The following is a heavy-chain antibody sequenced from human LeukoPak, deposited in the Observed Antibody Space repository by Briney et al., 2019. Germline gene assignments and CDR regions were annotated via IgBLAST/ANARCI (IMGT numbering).Heavy chain of an antibody. Sequence: GGSLRLSCAASGFTFSSYAMSWVRQAPGKGLEWVSVIYSGGSTYSADSVRGRFTISRDNSKNTLYLQMNSLRAEDTAVYYCARYYYDSSESWFDPWGQGTLVTVSS. CDR2: IYSGGST. CDR1: GFTFSSYA. CDR3: ARYYYDSSESWFDP. V-gene: IGHV3-53*01. J-gene: IGHJ5*02. D-gene: IGHD3-22*01.